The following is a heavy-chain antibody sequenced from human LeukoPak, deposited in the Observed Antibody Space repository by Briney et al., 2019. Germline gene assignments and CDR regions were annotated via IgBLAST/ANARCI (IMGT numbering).Heavy chain of an antibody. D-gene: IGHD2-21*01. CDR1: GFPFSNYA. J-gene: IGHJ4*02. CDR3: AKGCGASSCFRFDF. V-gene: IGHV3-23*01. Sequence: GGSLRLSCAASGFPFSNYAMSWVRQAPGKGLEGVSTISNTSGSTNYALSVKGRFTISRYNSKNTLWLQMNSVRAEDTAVFYCAKGCGASSCFRFDFRGQGILATVSS. CDR2: ISNTSGST.